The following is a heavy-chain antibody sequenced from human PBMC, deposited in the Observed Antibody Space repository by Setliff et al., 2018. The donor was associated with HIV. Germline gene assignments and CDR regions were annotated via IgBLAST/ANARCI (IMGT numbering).Heavy chain of an antibody. CDR1: GGSISSGGYY. V-gene: IGHV4-31*03. D-gene: IGHD3-22*01. J-gene: IGHJ5*01. CDR3: ARAGNDYYDSNGYYYVVDWFDS. CDR2: IYYSGST. Sequence: PSETLSLTCTVSGGSISSGGYYWSWIRQHPGKGLEWIGYIYYSGSTDHNPSLKSRVTISVDPSKNQFSLKMNSVTAADTAVYYCARAGNDYYDSNGYYYVVDWFDSWGQGTLVTVSS.